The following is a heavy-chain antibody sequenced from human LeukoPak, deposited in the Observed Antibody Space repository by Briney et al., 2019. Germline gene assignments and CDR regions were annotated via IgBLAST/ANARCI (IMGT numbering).Heavy chain of an antibody. J-gene: IGHJ4*02. CDR1: SDSISNSSYL. CDR2: IYSNGHI. V-gene: IGHV4-39*01. D-gene: IGHD3-10*01. Sequence: SETLSLTCSVSSDSISNSSYLWVWVRQPPGKGLEWIGDIYSNGHISYNPSLKSRAPISVDTSKNQFSLNLSSVTAADTAVYYCARRHYGSGNIDSWGQGTLVTVSS. CDR3: ARRHYGSGNIDS.